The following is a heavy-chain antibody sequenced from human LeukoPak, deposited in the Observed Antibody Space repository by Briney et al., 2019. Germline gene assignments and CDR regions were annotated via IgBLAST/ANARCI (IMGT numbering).Heavy chain of an antibody. CDR2: ISYDGSNK. Sequence: GRSLRLSCAASGFTFSSYGMHWVRQAPGKGLEWVAVISYDGSNKYYADSVKGRFTISRDNSKNTLYLQMNSLRAEDTAVYYCAKDGALYYYYGMDVWGQGTTVTVSS. CDR3: AKDGALYYYYGMDV. J-gene: IGHJ6*02. CDR1: GFTFSSYG. D-gene: IGHD3-10*01. V-gene: IGHV3-30*18.